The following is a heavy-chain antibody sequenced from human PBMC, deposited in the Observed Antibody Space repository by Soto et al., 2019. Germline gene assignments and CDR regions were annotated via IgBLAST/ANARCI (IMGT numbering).Heavy chain of an antibody. CDR1: GFTFSSYW. J-gene: IGHJ4*02. V-gene: IGHV3-74*01. D-gene: IGHD6-19*01. CDR3: ARDRGWSLFDY. CDR2: TNSDGSDT. Sequence: EVQLVESGGGLVQPGGSLRLSCAASGFTFSSYWRYWVRQAPGKGLVWVSRTNSDGSDTTYADAVKGRFTISRDNAKNTLYLQMNSLRAEDTAVYYCARDRGWSLFDYWGQGTLVTVSS.